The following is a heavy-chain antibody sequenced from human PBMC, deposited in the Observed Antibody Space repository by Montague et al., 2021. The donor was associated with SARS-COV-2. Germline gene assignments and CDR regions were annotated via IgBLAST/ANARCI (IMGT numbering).Heavy chain of an antibody. CDR2: IYSGGST. CDR3: TLLQEHL. V-gene: IGHV3-53*04. CDR1: VFTVSSNY. J-gene: IGHJ6*01. Sequence: SLRLSCAASVFTVSSNYMSWVRQAPGKGLEWVSVIYSGGSTYYAYSVKGRFTISRHNSKNTLYLQMNSLHQGPIGLPPGTLLQEHLWG.